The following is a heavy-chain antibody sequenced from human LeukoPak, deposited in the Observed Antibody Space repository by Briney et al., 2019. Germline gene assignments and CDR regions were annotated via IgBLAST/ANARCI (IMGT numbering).Heavy chain of an antibody. J-gene: IGHJ4*02. Sequence: TSETLSLTCTVSGGSINSYYWSWIRQPAGKGLEWIGRIYTSGSTSYNPSLKSRVTMSVDTSKKQFSLKLSSVTAADTAVYYCARGRGGTLSFDYWGQGTLVTVSS. CDR2: IYTSGST. CDR1: GGSINSYY. V-gene: IGHV4-4*07. CDR3: ARGRGGTLSFDY. D-gene: IGHD4-23*01.